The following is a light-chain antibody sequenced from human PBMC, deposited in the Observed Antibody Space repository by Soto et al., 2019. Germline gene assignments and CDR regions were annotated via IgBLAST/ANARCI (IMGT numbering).Light chain of an antibody. CDR1: QSISNW. V-gene: IGKV1-5*03. CDR2: KTS. J-gene: IGKJ2*01. CDR3: QQYKSYSYT. Sequence: DIQMTQSPSTLSASVGDRVTITCRASQSISNWLAWFQQKPGKTPNLLIYKTSTLESGVPSRFSGSGSGTDFTLTISSLQPDDFATYYCQQYKSYSYTYGQGTKLEI.